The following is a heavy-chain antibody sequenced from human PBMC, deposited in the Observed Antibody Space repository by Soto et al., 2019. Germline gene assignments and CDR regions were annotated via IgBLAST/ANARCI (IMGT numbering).Heavy chain of an antibody. J-gene: IGHJ4*02. CDR3: TRAISGGPFDY. D-gene: IGHD2-15*01. CDR2: ISRSSDHM. Sequence: PGGSLRLSFAASGFIFSTYSMNWVRQTPGKGLEWVSSISRSSDHMYYADSVRGRFTISRDNAKNSLFLQMNSLRAEDTAVYYCTRAISGGPFDYWGQGALVTVSS. CDR1: GFIFSTYS. V-gene: IGHV3-21*01.